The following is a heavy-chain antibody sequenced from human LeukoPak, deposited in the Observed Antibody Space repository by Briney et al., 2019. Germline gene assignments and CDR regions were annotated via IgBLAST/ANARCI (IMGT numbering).Heavy chain of an antibody. CDR3: AKGSGWEVSYYYYYMDV. D-gene: IGHD1-26*01. CDR2: IRYDGSNK. V-gene: IGHV3-30*02. J-gene: IGHJ6*03. Sequence: GGSLRLSCAASGFTFSDYYMSWIRQAPGKGLEWVAFIRYDGSNKYYVGSVKGRFTISRDNSKNTLYLQMNSLRAEDTAVYYCAKGSGWEVSYYYYYMDVWGKGTTVTISS. CDR1: GFTFSDYY.